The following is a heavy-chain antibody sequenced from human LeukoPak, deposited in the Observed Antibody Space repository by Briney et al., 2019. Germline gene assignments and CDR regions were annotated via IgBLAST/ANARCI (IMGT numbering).Heavy chain of an antibody. CDR1: GFTFSSYS. D-gene: IGHD6-19*01. V-gene: IGHV3-21*01. CDR3: ARALGYSSGWPYYYYYYMDV. Sequence: GRSLRLSCAASGFTFSSYSMNWVRQAPGKGLEWVSSIRSSRRYIYYADSVKGRFTISRDNAKNSLYLQMNSLRAEDTAVYYCARALGYSSGWPYYYYYYMDVWGKGTTVTVSS. CDR2: IRSSRRYI. J-gene: IGHJ6*03.